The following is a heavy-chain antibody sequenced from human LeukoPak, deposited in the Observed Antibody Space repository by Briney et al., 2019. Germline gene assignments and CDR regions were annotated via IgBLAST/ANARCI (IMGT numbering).Heavy chain of an antibody. CDR3: AKAVSCSSTSCYRSYGMDV. CDR1: GFTFSSYG. V-gene: IGHV3-23*01. CDR2: ISGSGGST. Sequence: GGPLRLSCAASGFTFSSYGVSWVRQAPGKGLEWVSGISGSGGSTYYADSVKGRFTISRDNSKNTLYLQMNSLRAEDTAVYYCAKAVSCSSTSCYRSYGMDVWGQGTTVTVSS. J-gene: IGHJ6*02. D-gene: IGHD2-2*02.